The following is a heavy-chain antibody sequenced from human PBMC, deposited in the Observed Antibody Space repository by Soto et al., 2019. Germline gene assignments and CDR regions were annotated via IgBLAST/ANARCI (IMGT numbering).Heavy chain of an antibody. CDR3: ARAYCGGDCYKGWYYYGMDV. CDR2: IYYSGST. CDR1: GGSISSYY. V-gene: IGHV4-59*01. D-gene: IGHD2-21*02. Sequence: TSETLSLTCTVSGGSISSYYWSWIRQPPGKGLEWIGYIYYSGSTNYNPSLKSRVTISVDTSKNQFSLKLSSVTAADTAVYYCARAYCGGDCYKGWYYYGMDVWGQGTTVTVSS. J-gene: IGHJ6*02.